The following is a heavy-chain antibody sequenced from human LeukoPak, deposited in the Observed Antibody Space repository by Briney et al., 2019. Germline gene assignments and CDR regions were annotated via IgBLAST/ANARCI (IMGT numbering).Heavy chain of an antibody. J-gene: IGHJ4*02. D-gene: IGHD2-21*02. CDR1: GFTFSSYA. CDR2: IKQDGSDR. Sequence: GGSLRLSCAASGFTFSSYAMSWVRQAPGKGLEWVANIKQDGSDRFYVGSVKGRFTISRDNSKNTLYLQMNSLRAEDTAVYYCARDRGLYCGGDCPNDYWGQGTLVTVSS. CDR3: ARDRGLYCGGDCPNDY. V-gene: IGHV3-7*01.